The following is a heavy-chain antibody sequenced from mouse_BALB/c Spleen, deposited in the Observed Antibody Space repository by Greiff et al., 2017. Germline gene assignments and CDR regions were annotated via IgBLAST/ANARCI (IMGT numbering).Heavy chain of an antibody. CDR1: GYTFTSYY. CDR3: ARDVDYAMDY. CDR2: IYPGNVNT. Sequence: VQLHQSGPELVKPGASVRISCKASGYTFTSYYIHWVKQRPGQGLEWIGWIYPGNVNTKYNEKFKGKATLTADKSSSTAYMQLSSLTSEDSAVYFCARDVDYAMDYWGQGTSVTVSS. V-gene: IGHV1S56*01. J-gene: IGHJ4*01.